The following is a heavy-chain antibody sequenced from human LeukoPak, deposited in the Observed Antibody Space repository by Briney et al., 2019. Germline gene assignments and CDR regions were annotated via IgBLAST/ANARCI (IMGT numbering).Heavy chain of an antibody. CDR1: GGSIRTSRFY. V-gene: IGHV4-39*01. CDR2: VFHSGST. D-gene: IGHD1-26*01. J-gene: IGHJ4*02. Sequence: ASETLSLTCAVSGGSIRTSRFYWGWIRQPPGKGLEWIGNVFHSGSTHYSPSLKSRVTISVDTSRKQFSLRLSAATAADTAVYYCARQRGGSWVNDYWGQGTLVTVSS. CDR3: ARQRGGSWVNDY.